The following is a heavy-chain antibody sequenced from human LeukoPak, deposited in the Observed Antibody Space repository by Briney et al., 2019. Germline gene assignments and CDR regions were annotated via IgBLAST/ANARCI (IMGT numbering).Heavy chain of an antibody. J-gene: IGHJ4*02. V-gene: IGHV1-2*06. D-gene: IGHD3-3*01. CDR1: GYTFTGYY. Sequence: ASVKVSCKASGYTFTGYYMHWVRQAPGQGLEWMGRINPNSGSTNYAQKFQGRVTMTRDTSISTAYIELSRLRSDDTAVYYCARGYYDFWSGYYLISDYWGQGTLVTVSS. CDR2: INPNSGST. CDR3: ARGYYDFWSGYYLISDY.